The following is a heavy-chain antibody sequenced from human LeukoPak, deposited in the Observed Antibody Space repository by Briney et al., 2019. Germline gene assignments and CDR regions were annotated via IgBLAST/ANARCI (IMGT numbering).Heavy chain of an antibody. D-gene: IGHD6-13*01. CDR3: ARAERMAAAADY. CDR1: GFPFDSDA. Sequence: GGSLRLSCEGSGFPFDSDALSWVRRAPGKGVEWVSGLSTRSNKTYYADNVKGRFTISRDNSKNKVYLQINSLRLDDTAVYYCARAERMAAAADYWGQGTLVTVSS. CDR2: LSTRSNKT. J-gene: IGHJ4*02. V-gene: IGHV3-23*01.